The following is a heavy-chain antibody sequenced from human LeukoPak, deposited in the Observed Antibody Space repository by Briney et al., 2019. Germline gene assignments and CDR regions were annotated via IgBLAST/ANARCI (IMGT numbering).Heavy chain of an antibody. V-gene: IGHV1-69*04. CDR2: IIPILGIA. Sequence: SVKVSCKASGGTFSSYAISWVRQAPGQGLEWMGRIIPILGIANYAQKFQGRVTITADKSTSTAYMELSSLRSEDTAVYYCAREREMATISGFDYWGQGTLATVSS. J-gene: IGHJ4*02. D-gene: IGHD5-24*01. CDR3: AREREMATISGFDY. CDR1: GGTFSSYA.